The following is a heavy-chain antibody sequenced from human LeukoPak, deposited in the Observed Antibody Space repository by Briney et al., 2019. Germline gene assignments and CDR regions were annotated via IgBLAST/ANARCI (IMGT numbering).Heavy chain of an antibody. V-gene: IGHV3-11*04. Sequence: KPGGSLRLSCAASGFTFSDYYMNWIRQAPGKGLEWVSYISSSGSTIYYADSVKGRFTISRDNAKNSLYLQMSSLRVEDTAVYYCARVRLRFSEWSHYFDYWGQGTLVTVSS. CDR3: ARVRLRFSEWSHYFDY. J-gene: IGHJ4*02. CDR2: ISSSGSTI. D-gene: IGHD3-3*01. CDR1: GFTFSDYY.